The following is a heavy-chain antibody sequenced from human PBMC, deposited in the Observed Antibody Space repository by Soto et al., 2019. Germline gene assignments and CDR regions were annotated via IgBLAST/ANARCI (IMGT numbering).Heavy chain of an antibody. CDR1: GYSFTSYW. J-gene: IGHJ3*02. V-gene: IGHV5-51*01. Sequence: EVQLVQSGAEVKKPGESLKISCKGSGYSFTSYWIGWVRQMPGKGLEWLGIIYPGDSDTRYSPSFQGQVLISVEKFVSTAYLHWGSLKAADTAVYYCARGWTVGRTVGTFGICGQGTMVTVPS. CDR2: IYPGDSDT. D-gene: IGHD1-26*01. CDR3: ARGWTVGRTVGTFGI.